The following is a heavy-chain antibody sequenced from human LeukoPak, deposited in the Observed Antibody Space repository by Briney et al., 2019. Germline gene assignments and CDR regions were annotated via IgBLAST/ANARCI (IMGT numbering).Heavy chain of an antibody. CDR1: GFTFSSYG. J-gene: IGHJ4*02. CDR2: ISYDGSNK. Sequence: PGRSLKLSCAASGFTFSSYGMHWVRQAPGKGLEWVAVISYDGSNKYYIDSVKGRFTISRDNSKNTLYLQMNSLRAEDTAVYYCAKDRDTAMAGLFDYWGQGTLVTVSS. D-gene: IGHD5-18*01. CDR3: AKDRDTAMAGLFDY. V-gene: IGHV3-30*18.